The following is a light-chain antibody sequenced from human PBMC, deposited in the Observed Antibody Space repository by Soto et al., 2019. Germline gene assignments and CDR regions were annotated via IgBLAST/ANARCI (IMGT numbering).Light chain of an antibody. CDR2: DSS. J-gene: IGKJ5*01. CDR1: QDITNY. CDR3: HQFDSPPLT. V-gene: IGKV1-33*01. Sequence: DIQMTQSPSSLSASVGDRVTIICQASQDITNYLNWYQQKPGKAPKLLIHDSSNLETGVPSRFSGSGSGTYFSFTISSLQPEDIATYFCHQFDSPPLTFGQGTRLEIK.